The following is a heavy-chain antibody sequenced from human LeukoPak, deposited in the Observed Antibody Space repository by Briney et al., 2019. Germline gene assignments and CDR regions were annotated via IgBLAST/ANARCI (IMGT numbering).Heavy chain of an antibody. CDR3: ARDLSYDSSGYYW. V-gene: IGHV1-2*02. CDR2: INPNSGGT. D-gene: IGHD3-22*01. CDR1: GCTFTDYY. J-gene: IGHJ4*02. Sequence: ASVTVSCKASGCTFTDYYAYWIRQAPGQGLEWMGWINPNSGGTNYAQKFQGRVTMTRDTSIRTVYMELSRLKSDDTAVYYCARDLSYDSSGYYWWGQGTLVTVSS.